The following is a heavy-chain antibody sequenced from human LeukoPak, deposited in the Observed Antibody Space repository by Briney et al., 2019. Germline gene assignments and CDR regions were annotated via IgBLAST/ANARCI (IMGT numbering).Heavy chain of an antibody. J-gene: IGHJ4*02. CDR3: ARDLSRYYNDY. Sequence: GGSLRLSCAASGFTFSSYSMNWVRQAPGKGLEWVSYISIGGRTQYYADSVKGRFTISRDNAKNSLYLQMNSLRAEDTAVYYCARDLSRYYNDYCGQGTLVTVSS. CDR1: GFTFSSYS. CDR2: ISIGGRTQ. V-gene: IGHV3-48*04.